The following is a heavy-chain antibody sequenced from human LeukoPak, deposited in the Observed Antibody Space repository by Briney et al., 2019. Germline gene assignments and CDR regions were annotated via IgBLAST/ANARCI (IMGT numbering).Heavy chain of an antibody. D-gene: IGHD3-3*01. V-gene: IGHV3-48*04. Sequence: PGGSLRLSCAASGFTFSSYSMNWVRQAPRKGLEWVSSINSRSSTIYYADSVKGRFAISRDNAKNSLYLQMNSLRDTAVYYCAREDFWSGYSIDYWGQGTLVTVSS. CDR3: AREDFWSGYSIDY. CDR2: INSRSSTI. CDR1: GFTFSSYS. J-gene: IGHJ4*02.